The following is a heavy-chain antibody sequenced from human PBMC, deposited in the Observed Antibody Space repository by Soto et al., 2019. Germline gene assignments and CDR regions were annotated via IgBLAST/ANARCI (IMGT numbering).Heavy chain of an antibody. V-gene: IGHV3-7*01. CDR1: GFTFSSFW. D-gene: IGHD3-10*01. CDR2: IKQDGSDK. CDR3: ARDVSGKLGHDS. J-gene: IGHJ4*02. Sequence: LRLSCAASGFTFSSFWMRWARRAPGKGLEWVANIKQDGSDKNYVGSVKGRFTISRDNAKNSLYLQMNSLRVEDTAMYYCARDVSGKLGHDSWGQGTLVTVSS.